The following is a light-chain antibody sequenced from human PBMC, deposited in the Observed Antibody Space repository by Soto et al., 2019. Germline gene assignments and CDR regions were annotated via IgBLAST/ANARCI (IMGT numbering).Light chain of an antibody. CDR2: KAS. CDR3: QHYNSYSYT. J-gene: IGKJ2*01. Sequence: DIQLTQSPSTLSASVGDRVTITCRASESISTWVAWFKQKPGKAPQLLMYKASSFESEVPSMFTGSRSGKEFTLTTSNLQADDLATYYCQHYNSYSYTFGQGTKLEIK. CDR1: ESISTW. V-gene: IGKV1-5*03.